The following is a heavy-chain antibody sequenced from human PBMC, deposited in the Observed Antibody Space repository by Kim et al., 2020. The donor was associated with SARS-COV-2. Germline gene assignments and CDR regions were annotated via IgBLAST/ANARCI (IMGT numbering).Heavy chain of an antibody. CDR3: ARDTRGHSYGEFDY. V-gene: IGHV3-7*01. D-gene: IGHD5-18*01. Sequence: GGSLRLSCVASGFTFSNSWMTWVRQVPGKGLEWVATMKEDGSEKYYVDSVKGRFTTSRDNAKNELYLQMNSLRAEDTAVYFCARDTRGHSYGEFDYWGQGTLVTVSS. CDR2: MKEDGSEK. J-gene: IGHJ4*02. CDR1: GFTFSNSW.